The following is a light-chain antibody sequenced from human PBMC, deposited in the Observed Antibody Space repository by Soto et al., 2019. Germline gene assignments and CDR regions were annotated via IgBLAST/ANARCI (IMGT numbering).Light chain of an antibody. CDR2: DAS. CDR3: QQYDNLPFT. CDR1: QDISNY. J-gene: IGKJ3*01. V-gene: IGKV1-33*01. Sequence: DIRMTQSPSSLSASVGDRVTITCQASQDISNYLNWYQQKPGKAPKLLIYDASNLETGVPSRFSGSGSGTDFTFTISSLQPEDSATYYCQQYDNLPFTFGPGTKVDIK.